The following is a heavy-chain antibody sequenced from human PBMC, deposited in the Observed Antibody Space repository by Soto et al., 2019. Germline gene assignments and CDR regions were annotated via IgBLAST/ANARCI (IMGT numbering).Heavy chain of an antibody. Sequence: GGSLRLSCAASGFTFSSYRMNWVRQAPGKGLEWVSSISSSSSYIYYADSMKDRFTISRDNAKNSLYLQMNSLRAEDTAVYYCARELLTSYHPLDSWGQGTLVTVSS. D-gene: IGHD2-2*01. CDR1: GFTFSSYR. J-gene: IGHJ4*02. CDR2: ISSSSSYI. CDR3: ARELLTSYHPLDS. V-gene: IGHV3-21*01.